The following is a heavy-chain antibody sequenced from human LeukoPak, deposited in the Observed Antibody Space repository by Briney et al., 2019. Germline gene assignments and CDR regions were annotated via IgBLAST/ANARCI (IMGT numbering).Heavy chain of an antibody. CDR2: ISHDGSNK. Sequence: GGSLRLSCAASGFTFSSYAMHWVRQAPGKGLEWVAVISHDGSNKYYADSVKGRFTISRDNAKNSLYLQMNSLRAEDTAVYYCARDLPRDGDYVYYYGMDVWGQGTTVTVSS. D-gene: IGHD4-17*01. CDR1: GFTFSSYA. J-gene: IGHJ6*02. CDR3: ARDLPRDGDYVYYYGMDV. V-gene: IGHV3-30-3*01.